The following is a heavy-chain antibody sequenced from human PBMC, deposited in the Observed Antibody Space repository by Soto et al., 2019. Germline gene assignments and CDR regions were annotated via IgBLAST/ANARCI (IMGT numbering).Heavy chain of an antibody. CDR1: GGSTSSGGYS. J-gene: IGHJ4*02. D-gene: IGHD6-19*01. V-gene: IGHV4-30-2*01. Sequence: SETLSLTCAVSGGSTSSGGYSWSWIRQPPGKGLEWIGYIYHSGSTYYNPSLKSRVTISVDRSKNQFSLKLSSVTAADTAVYYCARGGSRRLAVADFDYWGQGTLVTVSS. CDR2: IYHSGST. CDR3: ARGGSRRLAVADFDY.